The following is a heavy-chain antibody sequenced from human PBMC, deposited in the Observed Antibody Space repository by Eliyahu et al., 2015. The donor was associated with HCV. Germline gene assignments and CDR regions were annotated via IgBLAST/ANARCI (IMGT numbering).Heavy chain of an antibody. CDR3: ARGEGWSGSSYFDY. CDR2: IYYXGST. CDR1: XXSISSYY. J-gene: IGHJ4*02. D-gene: IGHD3-3*01. V-gene: IGHV4-59*01. Sequence: QVQLQESGPGLVKPSETLSLXCTVSXXSISSYYWSWIRQPPGKGLEWXGYIYYXGSTNYNPXLKSRVTISVDTSKXQFSLKLSSVTAADTAVYYCARGEGWSGSSYFDYWGQGTLVTVSS.